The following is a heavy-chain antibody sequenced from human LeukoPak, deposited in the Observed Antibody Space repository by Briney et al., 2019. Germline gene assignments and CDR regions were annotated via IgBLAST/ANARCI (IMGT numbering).Heavy chain of an antibody. Sequence: ASVKVSCKASGYTFTNYGISWVRQAPGQGLEWMMWVNVYNGKREYAQKFQGRVTLTTDTSTTTAYMDLRSLRFDDTAVYYCARTGPDYYGSGSYPLHYYGMDFWGQGTTVTVAS. CDR1: GYTFTNYG. CDR3: ARTGPDYYGSGSYPLHYYGMDF. J-gene: IGHJ6*02. CDR2: VNVYNGKR. V-gene: IGHV1-18*04. D-gene: IGHD3-10*01.